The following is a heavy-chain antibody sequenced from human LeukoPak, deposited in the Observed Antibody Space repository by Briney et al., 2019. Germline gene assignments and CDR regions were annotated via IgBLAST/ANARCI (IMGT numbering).Heavy chain of an antibody. CDR2: IYYSGST. V-gene: IGHV4-59*01. CDR3: ARDDYGDYVSD. D-gene: IGHD4-17*01. CDR1: GGPISSYY. J-gene: IGHJ4*02. Sequence: SETLSLTCTVSGGPISSYYWSWIRQPPGKGLEWIGYIYYSGSTNYNPSLKSRVTISVDTSKNQFSLKLSSVTAADTAVYYCARDDYGDYVSDWGQGTLVTVSS.